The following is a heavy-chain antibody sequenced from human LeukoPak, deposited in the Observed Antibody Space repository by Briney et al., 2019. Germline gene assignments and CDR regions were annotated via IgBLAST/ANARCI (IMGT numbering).Heavy chain of an antibody. CDR1: GFTFSSYG. D-gene: IGHD6-6*01. CDR2: ISYDGSNK. J-gene: IGHJ4*02. CDR3: AKFWSYSSSPVDPTGFDY. V-gene: IGHV3-30*18. Sequence: PGGSLRLSCAASGFTFSSYGMHWVRQAPGKGLEWVAVISYDGSNKYYADSVKGRFTISRDNSKSTLYLQMNSLRAEDTAVYYCAKFWSYSSSPVDPTGFDYWGQGTLVTVSS.